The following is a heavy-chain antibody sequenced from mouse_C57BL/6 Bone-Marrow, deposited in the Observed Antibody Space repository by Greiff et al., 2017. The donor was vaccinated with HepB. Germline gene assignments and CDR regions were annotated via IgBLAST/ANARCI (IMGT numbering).Heavy chain of an antibody. J-gene: IGHJ4*01. CDR2: IYWDDDK. CDR3: ARRAGDYYDAMDY. D-gene: IGHD2-4*01. CDR1: GFSLSTSGMG. Sequence: QVTLKESGPGILQSSQTLSLTCSFSGFSLSTSGMGVSWIRQPSGKGLEWLAHIYWDDDKRYNPSLKSRLTISKETSRNQVFLKVTSVDTADTATYYCARRAGDYYDAMDYWGQGTSVTVSS. V-gene: IGHV8-12*01.